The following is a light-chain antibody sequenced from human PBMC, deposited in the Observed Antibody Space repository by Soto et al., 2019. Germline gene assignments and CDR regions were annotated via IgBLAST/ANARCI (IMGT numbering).Light chain of an antibody. V-gene: IGKV1-5*03. J-gene: IGKJ4*01. CDR2: KAS. CDR1: QSISRW. CDR3: QQHNDYPFT. Sequence: DIPMTQSPSTLSASVGERVTITCRASQSISRWLIWYQQKPGNAPKALIYKASNLESGVPDRFSGSGSGTEFTLTISSLQPEDFATYYCQQHNDYPFTFGGGTKVEIK.